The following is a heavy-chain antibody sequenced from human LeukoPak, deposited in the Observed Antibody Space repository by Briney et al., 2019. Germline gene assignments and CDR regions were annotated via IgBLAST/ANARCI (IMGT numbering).Heavy chain of an antibody. Sequence: PGGSLRLSCAASGFTFRIYGVSWVRQAPGKGLEWVSAISGSGGSTYYADPMKGRFTISRDNSKNTLYLQMNSLRAEDTAVYYCAKAILTGYYRGYFDYWGQGTLVTVSS. CDR2: ISGSGGST. J-gene: IGHJ4*02. V-gene: IGHV3-23*01. CDR1: GFTFRIYG. D-gene: IGHD3-9*01. CDR3: AKAILTGYYRGYFDY.